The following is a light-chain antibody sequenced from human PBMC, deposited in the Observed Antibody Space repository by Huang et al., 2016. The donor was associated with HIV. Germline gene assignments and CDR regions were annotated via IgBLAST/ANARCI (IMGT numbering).Light chain of an antibody. J-gene: IGKJ1*01. V-gene: IGKV2-28*01. CDR2: LAS. Sequence: IVMTQSPLSLTVAPGEAASISCRSSQSILQSNAFYYIHWYLQKPGQSAQLLIYLASHRASGVPDRFSGSGSGTNFTLKISKVEAEDVGVYYCMEALQTWTFGQGTKVEIK. CDR1: QSILQSNAFYY. CDR3: MEALQTWT.